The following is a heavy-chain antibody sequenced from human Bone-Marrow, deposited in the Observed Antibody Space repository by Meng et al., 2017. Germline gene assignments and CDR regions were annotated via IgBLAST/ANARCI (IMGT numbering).Heavy chain of an antibody. V-gene: IGHV3-23*01. J-gene: IGHJ3*02. D-gene: IGHD6-13*01. CDR3: AKAVTDRSGSWRYAFDI. Sequence: GGSLRLSCAASGFTFSSYSMNWVRQAPGKGLEWVSAISGSGATAYYADSVKGRFTISRDNSNYTLYLQMNSLRADETAVYYCAKAVTDRSGSWRYAFDIWGQGTMVTVSS. CDR1: GFTFSSYS. CDR2: ISGSGATA.